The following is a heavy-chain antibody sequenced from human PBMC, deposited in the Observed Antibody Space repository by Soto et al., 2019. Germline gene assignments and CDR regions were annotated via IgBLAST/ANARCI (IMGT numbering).Heavy chain of an antibody. CDR1: GFTFSSYW. J-gene: IGHJ4*02. Sequence: EVQLVESGGGLVQPGGSLRLSCAASGFTFSSYWMHWVRQAPGKGLVWVSRINSDGSSTSYADSVKGRFTISRDNAKNTLYLQMNTLRPEDTAVYYCARSAYDYIWGSYQLYFDYWGQGTLVTVSS. CDR3: ARSAYDYIWGSYQLYFDY. CDR2: INSDGSST. D-gene: IGHD3-16*01. V-gene: IGHV3-74*01.